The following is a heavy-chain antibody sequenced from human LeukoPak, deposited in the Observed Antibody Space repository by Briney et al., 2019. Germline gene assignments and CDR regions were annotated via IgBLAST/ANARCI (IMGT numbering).Heavy chain of an antibody. CDR1: GYSFTSYR. CDR3: ARLSTMIVVVTREDYFDY. J-gene: IGHJ4*02. Sequence: GESLKISCKASGYSFTSYRFGWVRQLPGKGLEWMGIIFPVDSDTSYSPSFQGQVTISADKSISTAYLHWSSLKASDTAMYYWARLSTMIVVVTREDYFDYWGQGTLVTVSS. D-gene: IGHD3-22*01. V-gene: IGHV5-51*01. CDR2: IFPVDSDT.